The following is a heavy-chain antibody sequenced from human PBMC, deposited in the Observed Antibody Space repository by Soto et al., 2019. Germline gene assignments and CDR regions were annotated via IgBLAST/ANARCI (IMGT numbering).Heavy chain of an antibody. J-gene: IGHJ4*02. V-gene: IGHV3-30*18. CDR2: ISYDGSNK. Sequence: VQLVESGGGVVQPGRSLRLSCAASGFTFSSYGMHWVRQAPGKGLEWVAVISYDGSNKYYADSVKGRFTISRDNSKNTLYLQMNSLRAEDTAVYYCAKGGSVAGMLFDYWGQGTLVTVSS. CDR1: GFTFSSYG. CDR3: AKGGSVAGMLFDY. D-gene: IGHD6-19*01.